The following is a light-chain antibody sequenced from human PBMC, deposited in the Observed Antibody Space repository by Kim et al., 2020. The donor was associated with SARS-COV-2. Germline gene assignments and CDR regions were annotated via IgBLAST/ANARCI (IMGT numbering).Light chain of an antibody. V-gene: IGLV3-27*01. CDR2: KDS. J-gene: IGLJ3*02. Sequence: VSAGQTARITCSGDVLAKKYARWFQQKPGQAPELVIYKDSERPSGIPERFSGSSSGTTVTLTISGAQVEDEADYYCYSAADNNLLFGGGTQLTVL. CDR1: VLAKKY. CDR3: YSAADNNLL.